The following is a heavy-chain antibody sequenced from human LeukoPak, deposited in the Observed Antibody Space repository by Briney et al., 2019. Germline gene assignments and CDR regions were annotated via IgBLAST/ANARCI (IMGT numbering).Heavy chain of an antibody. Sequence: SETLSLTCTVSGGSISRYYWSWIRQPPGKGLEWIGYIYYSGSANYNPSLKSRVTISVDTSKNQFSLKLSSVTAADTAVYYCARQYYYDSSGYFDYWGQGTLVTVSP. V-gene: IGHV4-59*08. CDR3: ARQYYYDSSGYFDY. CDR2: IYYSGSA. J-gene: IGHJ4*02. CDR1: GGSISRYY. D-gene: IGHD3-22*01.